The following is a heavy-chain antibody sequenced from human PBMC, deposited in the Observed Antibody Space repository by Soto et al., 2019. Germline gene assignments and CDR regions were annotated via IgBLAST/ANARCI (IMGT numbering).Heavy chain of an antibody. D-gene: IGHD6-19*01. Sequence: SQTLSLTCAISGDSVSSNSAAWNWIRQSPSRGLEWLGRTYYRSKWYNDYAVPMKSRITINPDTSKNQFSLQLNSVTPEDTAVYYCALSSGWDNWFDPWGQGTLVTVSS. J-gene: IGHJ5*02. CDR3: ALSSGWDNWFDP. CDR1: GDSVSSNSAA. V-gene: IGHV6-1*01. CDR2: TYYRSKWYN.